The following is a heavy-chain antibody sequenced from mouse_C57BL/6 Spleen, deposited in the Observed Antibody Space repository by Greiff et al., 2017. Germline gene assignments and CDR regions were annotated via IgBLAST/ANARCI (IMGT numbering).Heavy chain of an antibody. CDR2: IYPVSGET. CDR3: ATAQAPYYYAMDY. CDR1: GYTFTDHI. V-gene: IGHV1-11*01. J-gene: IGHJ4*01. D-gene: IGHD3-2*02. Sequence: QVQLKESGAELASPGASVTLSCKASGYTFTDHIMNWVKKRPGQGLEWIGRIYPVSGETNYNQKFMGKATFSVDRSSSTVYMVLNSLTSEDPAVYYCATAQAPYYYAMDYWGQGTSVTVSS.